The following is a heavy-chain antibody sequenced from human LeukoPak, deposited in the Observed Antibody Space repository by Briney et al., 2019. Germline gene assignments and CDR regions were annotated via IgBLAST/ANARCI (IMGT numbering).Heavy chain of an antibody. J-gene: IGHJ5*02. CDR1: GGPISSSSYY. D-gene: IGHD2-21*02. CDR3: ARVYCGGDCRGRTFDWFDP. Sequence: SETLSLTCTVSGGPISSSSYYWSWIRQPPGKGLEWIGEINHSGSTNYNPSLKSRVTISVDTSKNQFSLKLSSVTAADTAVYYCARVYCGGDCRGRTFDWFDPWGQGTLVTVSS. CDR2: INHSGST. V-gene: IGHV4-39*07.